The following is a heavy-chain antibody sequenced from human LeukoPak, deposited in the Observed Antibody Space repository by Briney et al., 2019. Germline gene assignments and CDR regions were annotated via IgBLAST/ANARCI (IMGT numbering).Heavy chain of an antibody. D-gene: IGHD6-19*01. CDR2: INSDGNNR. CDR3: ARDPEWLGGGYFDY. J-gene: IGHJ4*02. CDR1: GFTFSSYW. Sequence: GGSLRLSCAASGFTFSSYWMHWVRQAPGKGLLWVSLINSDGNNRGYADSVKGRFTISRDNSKNTLYLQMNSLRAEDTAVYYCARDPEWLGGGYFDYWGQGTLVTVSS. V-gene: IGHV3-74*01.